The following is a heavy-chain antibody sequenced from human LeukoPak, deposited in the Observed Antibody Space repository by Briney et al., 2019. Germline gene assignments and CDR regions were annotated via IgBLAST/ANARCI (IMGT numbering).Heavy chain of an antibody. Sequence: ASVTVSCTASGYTFTSYYMHWVRQAPGQGLEWMGIINPSGGSTSYAQKFQGRVTMTRDTSTSTVYMELSSLRSEDTAVYYCARGNQRWLQLRYYFDYWGQGTLVTVSS. CDR1: GYTFTSYY. CDR2: INPSGGST. J-gene: IGHJ4*02. CDR3: ARGNQRWLQLRYYFDY. V-gene: IGHV1-46*01. D-gene: IGHD5-24*01.